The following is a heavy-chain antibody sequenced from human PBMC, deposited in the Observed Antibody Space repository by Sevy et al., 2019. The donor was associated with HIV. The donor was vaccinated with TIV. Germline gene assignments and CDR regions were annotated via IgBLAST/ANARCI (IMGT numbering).Heavy chain of an antibody. CDR2: ISGSGIT. V-gene: IGHV3-11*01. CDR1: GFIFSDYY. Sequence: GGSLRLSCSGSGFIFSDYYMSWIRQAPGRGLEWVSYISGSGITYYAVSVEGRFTISRDNARNSQYLQMNSLRPGDTDVDYCARDPVLGIAREVAGGGYWGQGTLVTVSS. J-gene: IGHJ4*02. CDR3: ARDPVLGIAREVAGGGY. D-gene: IGHD2-21*01.